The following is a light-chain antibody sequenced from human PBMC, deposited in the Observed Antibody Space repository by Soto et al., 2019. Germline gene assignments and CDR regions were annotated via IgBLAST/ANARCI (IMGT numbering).Light chain of an antibody. CDR1: SSDVGGYKY. J-gene: IGLJ1*01. CDR2: MVS. V-gene: IGLV2-14*01. Sequence: SVLTQPASVSGSPGQSITITCTGTSSDVGGYKYVSWYQQNPGKAPKLLIYMVSNRPSGVSNRFSGSKAGNTASLTISGLQAEDEADYYCSSYTATSTYVFGTGTKVTVL. CDR3: SSYTATSTYV.